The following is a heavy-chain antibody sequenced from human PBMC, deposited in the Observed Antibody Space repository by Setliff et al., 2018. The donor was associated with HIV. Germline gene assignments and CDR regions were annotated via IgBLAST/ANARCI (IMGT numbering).Heavy chain of an antibody. CDR3: ARLNYRDRDGQLWWHYFDI. Sequence: SETLSLTWPLAGASLASGSYYWTWIRQPAGKGLEWIGQIYTSGGTNYNPSLKSRVIISVDTSKKQYSLRLSSVTAADTAVYYCARLNYRDRDGQLWWHYFDIWGRGALVTVSS. CDR2: IYTSGGT. CDR1: GASLASGSYY. J-gene: IGHJ2*01. V-gene: IGHV4-61*10. D-gene: IGHD3-16*02.